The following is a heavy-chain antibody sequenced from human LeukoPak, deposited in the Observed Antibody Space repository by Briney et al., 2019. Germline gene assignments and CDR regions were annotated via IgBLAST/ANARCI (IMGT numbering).Heavy chain of an antibody. CDR3: ASSFDSSGYYYFDY. V-gene: IGHV1-69*13. J-gene: IGHJ4*02. CDR1: GYTFTTSY. CDR2: IIPIFGTA. D-gene: IGHD3-22*01. Sequence: ASVKVSCKASGYTFTTSYMHWVRQAPGQGLEWMGGIIPIFGTANYAQKFQGRVTITADESTSTAYMELSSLRSEDTAVYYCASSFDSSGYYYFDYWGQGTLVTVSS.